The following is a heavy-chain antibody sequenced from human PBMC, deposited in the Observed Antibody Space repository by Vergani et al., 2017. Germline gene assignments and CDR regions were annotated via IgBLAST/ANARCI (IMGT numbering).Heavy chain of an antibody. D-gene: IGHD6-19*01. V-gene: IGHV1-69*12. CDR1: GGTFSSYA. CDR2: IIPIFGTA. Sequence: QVQLVQSGAEVKKPGSSVKVSCKASGGTFSSYAISWVRQAPGQGLEWMGGIIPIFGTANYAQKFQGRVTITADESTSTAYMELSSLRSEDTAVYYCAVVRDFWDIAVAGPNWFDPWGQGTLVTVSS. CDR3: AVVRDFWDIAVAGPNWFDP. J-gene: IGHJ5*02.